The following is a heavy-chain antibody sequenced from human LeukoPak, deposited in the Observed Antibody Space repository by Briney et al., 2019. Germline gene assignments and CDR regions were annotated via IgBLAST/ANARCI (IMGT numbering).Heavy chain of an antibody. J-gene: IGHJ3*02. D-gene: IGHD3-10*01. CDR2: ISGSDVST. CDR3: AKDRFERVDQYGSGSYLFRNAFDI. Sequence: PGGSLRLSCTASGFIFSSSAMSWVRQAPGKGLEWVSSISGSDVSTYYADSVKGRFTVSRDNSKNTLYLQMNSLRAEDTAVYYCAKDRFERVDQYGSGSYLFRNAFDIWGQGTMVTVSS. V-gene: IGHV3-23*01. CDR1: GFIFSSSA.